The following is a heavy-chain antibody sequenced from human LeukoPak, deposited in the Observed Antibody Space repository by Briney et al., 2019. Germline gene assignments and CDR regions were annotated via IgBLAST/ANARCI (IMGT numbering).Heavy chain of an antibody. CDR3: CYGSGSYYNVH. CDR1: GFTFSSYA. CDR2: ISGSGGST. D-gene: IGHD3-10*01. Sequence: GGSLRLSCAASGFTFSSYAMSWVRQAPGKGLEWVSAISGSGGSTYYADSVKGRFTISRDNSKNTLYLQMNSLRAEDTAVYYCCYGSGSYYNVHWGQGTLVTVSS. J-gene: IGHJ4*02. V-gene: IGHV3-23*01.